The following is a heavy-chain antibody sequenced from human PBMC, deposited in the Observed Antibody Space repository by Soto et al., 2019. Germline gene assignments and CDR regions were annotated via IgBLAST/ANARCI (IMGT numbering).Heavy chain of an antibody. D-gene: IGHD3-10*01. J-gene: IGHJ6*02. CDR2: IYSNDDK. V-gene: IGHV2-5*01. CDR3: SHMKDSGLFGMDV. CDR1: GFSLSTGGVG. Sequence: QITLKESGPTLVKPTQTLTLTRTFSGFSLSTGGVGVGWIRQPPGKALEWLALIYSNDDKRYSPSLKSRLTITKDTSKNQVVLTMTNIDPVDTATYYCSHMKDSGLFGMDVWGQGTTVTVSS.